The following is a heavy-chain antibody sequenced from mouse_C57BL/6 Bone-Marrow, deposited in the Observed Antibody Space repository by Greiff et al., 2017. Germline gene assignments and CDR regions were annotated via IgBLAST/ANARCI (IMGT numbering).Heavy chain of an antibody. CDR3: ARSPITKAMDY. CDR1: GFSLSTSGMG. Sequence: QVTLKASGPGILQPSQTLSLTCSFSGFSLSTSGMGVSGIRQPPGKGLEWLAHIYWDDDKRYNPSLKSRLTISKDTSRNQVFLKITSVDTADTATYYCARSPITKAMDYWGQGTSVTVSS. D-gene: IGHD1-1*01. J-gene: IGHJ4*01. CDR2: IYWDDDK. V-gene: IGHV8-12*01.